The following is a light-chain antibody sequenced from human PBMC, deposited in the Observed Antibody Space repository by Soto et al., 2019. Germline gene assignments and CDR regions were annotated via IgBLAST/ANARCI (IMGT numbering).Light chain of an antibody. CDR2: GAS. J-gene: IGKJ2*01. Sequence: AIPMTQSPSSLSASVGDRVTITCRASQGIRNDLGWYQQKPGKAPKFLIYGASSLQSGVPSRFSGSGSGTDFTLTINSLQPEDFATYYCLQDYNYPSTFGQGTKLEIK. CDR1: QGIRND. V-gene: IGKV1-6*01. CDR3: LQDYNYPST.